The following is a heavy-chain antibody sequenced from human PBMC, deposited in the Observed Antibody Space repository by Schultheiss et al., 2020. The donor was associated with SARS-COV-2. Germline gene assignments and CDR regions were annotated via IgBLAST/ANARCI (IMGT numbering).Heavy chain of an antibody. Sequence: SETLSLTCAVSGGSISSYYWSWIRQPPGKGLEWIGEINHSGSTNYDPSLKSRVTISVDTSKNQFSLKLSSVTAADTAVYYCATSGSYAIPWFDPWGQGTLVTVSS. V-gene: IGHV4-34*01. CDR1: GGSISSYY. CDR2: INHSGST. D-gene: IGHD1-26*01. J-gene: IGHJ5*02. CDR3: ATSGSYAIPWFDP.